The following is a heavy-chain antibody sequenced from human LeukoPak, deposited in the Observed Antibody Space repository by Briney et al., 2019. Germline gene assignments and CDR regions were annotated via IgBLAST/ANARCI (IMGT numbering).Heavy chain of an antibody. D-gene: IGHD4-17*01. CDR3: ARPYGDRSNYFDY. V-gene: IGHV3-30-3*01. CDR1: GFTFSSYA. J-gene: IGHJ4*02. CDR2: ISYDGSNK. Sequence: GGSLRLSCAASGFTFSSYAMHWVRQAPGKGLEWVAVISYDGSNKYYADSVKGRFTISRDNSKNTLYLQMNSLRAEDTAVYYCARPYGDRSNYFDYWGQGTLVTVSS.